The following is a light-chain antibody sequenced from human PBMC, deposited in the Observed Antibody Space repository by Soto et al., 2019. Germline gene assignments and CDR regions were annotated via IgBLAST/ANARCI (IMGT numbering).Light chain of an antibody. Sequence: QSALTQPASVSGSPGQSITISCTGTSSDIGSYNLVSWYQQHPGKAPKLMIYEDNKRPSGVSNRFSGSKSGNTASLIISGLQPEDEADYYCSSLTTSSTWVFGGGTKVTVL. V-gene: IGLV2-14*02. CDR3: SSLTTSSTWV. J-gene: IGLJ3*02. CDR1: SSDIGSYNL. CDR2: EDN.